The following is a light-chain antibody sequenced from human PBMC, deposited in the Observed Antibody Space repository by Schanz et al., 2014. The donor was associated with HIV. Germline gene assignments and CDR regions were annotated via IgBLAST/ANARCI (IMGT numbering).Light chain of an antibody. V-gene: IGLV1-47*01. Sequence: QSVLTQPPSASGTPGQRVTISCSGSSSNIGSNFVYWYQPLPGTAPKLLIFRNSQRPSGVPDRFSGSRSGTSASLAISGLRSEDEADYYCSSHAGSDNFGILGGGTNLTVL. CDR1: SSNIGSNF. CDR3: SSHAGSDNFGI. CDR2: RNS. J-gene: IGLJ2*01.